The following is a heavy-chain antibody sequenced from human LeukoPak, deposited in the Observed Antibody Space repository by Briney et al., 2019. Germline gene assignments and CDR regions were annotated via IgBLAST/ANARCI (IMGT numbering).Heavy chain of an antibody. Sequence: SETLSLTCTVSGGSINSNNYYWGWIRQPPGKGLEWIGYIYYSGSTYYNPSLKSRVTISVDTSKNQFSLKLSSVTAADTAVYYCARAGYQLLFYWFDPWGQGTLVTVSS. D-gene: IGHD2-2*01. V-gene: IGHV4-31*03. CDR3: ARAGYQLLFYWFDP. CDR1: GGSINSNNYY. CDR2: IYYSGST. J-gene: IGHJ5*02.